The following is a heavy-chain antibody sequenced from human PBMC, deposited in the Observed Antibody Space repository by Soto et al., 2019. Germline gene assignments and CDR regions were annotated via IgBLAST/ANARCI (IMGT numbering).Heavy chain of an antibody. D-gene: IGHD1-1*01. Sequence: PVRSLRLSCAASGFTCSDYFMSWIRQAPGEGPEWIYHISSSSISTNYADSVKGRFTISRDNAKNSLYLEMTSLTAEDPAIYYYAKNGNYSYYCVID. CDR2: ISSSSIST. J-gene: IGHJ6*01. V-gene: IGHV3-11*06. CDR1: GFTCSDYF. CDR3: AKNGNYSYYCVID.